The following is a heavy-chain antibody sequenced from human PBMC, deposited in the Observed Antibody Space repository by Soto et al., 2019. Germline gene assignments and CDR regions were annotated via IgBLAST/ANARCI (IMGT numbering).Heavy chain of an antibody. CDR3: ARVWVGTTFAYYYGMDV. CDR2: ISAYNGNT. CDR1: GYTFTTYG. Sequence: ASVKVSCKASGYTFTTYGINWVRQAPGQGLEWMGWISAYNGNTNYAQKLQGRVTMTTDTSTSTAYMELRSLRPDDTAVYYCARVWVGTTFAYYYGMDVWGQGTTVTVSS. D-gene: IGHD1-1*01. J-gene: IGHJ6*02. V-gene: IGHV1-18*01.